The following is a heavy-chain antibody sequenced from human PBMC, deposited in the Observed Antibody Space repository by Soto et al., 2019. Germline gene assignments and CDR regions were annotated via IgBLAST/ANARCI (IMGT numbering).Heavy chain of an antibody. Sequence: QVQLVQSGAEVKKPGSSVTVSCKASGGTFSSYTISWVRQAPGQGLEWLGGIIPIFGTANYAQKFQGRVTFTADESTSTAYMELSSLRSEDTAVYYCARGNHRWLQLWYFDLWGRGTLGTVSS. D-gene: IGHD5-12*01. J-gene: IGHJ2*01. CDR1: GGTFSSYT. V-gene: IGHV1-69*12. CDR3: ARGNHRWLQLWYFDL. CDR2: IIPIFGTA.